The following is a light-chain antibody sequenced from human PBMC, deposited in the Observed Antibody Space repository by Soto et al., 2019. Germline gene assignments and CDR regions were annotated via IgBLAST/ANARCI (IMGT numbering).Light chain of an antibody. CDR3: QQYNIRPYT. CDR1: QSISNN. Sequence: EIVMTQSPATLSVSPGERATLSCRASQSISNNLAWYQQKVGQAPRLLIYGATTRDTGIPARFSGSGSGTEFTLTISSLQTEDFAVYYCQQYNIRPYTFGQGTKLEIK. J-gene: IGKJ2*01. V-gene: IGKV3-15*01. CDR2: GAT.